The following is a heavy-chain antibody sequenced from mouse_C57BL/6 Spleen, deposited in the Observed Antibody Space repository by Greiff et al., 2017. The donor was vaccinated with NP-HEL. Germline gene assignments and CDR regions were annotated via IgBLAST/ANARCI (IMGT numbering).Heavy chain of an antibody. Sequence: EVQLQQSGAELVRPGASVKLSCTASGFTIKDDYMHWVKQRPEQGLEWIGWIDPENGDTEYASKFQGKATITADTSSNTAYLQLSSLTSEDTAVYYCTTGRRDYWGQGTTRTVSS. CDR3: TTGRRDY. V-gene: IGHV14-4*01. CDR2: IDPENGDT. CDR1: GFTIKDDY. J-gene: IGHJ2*01.